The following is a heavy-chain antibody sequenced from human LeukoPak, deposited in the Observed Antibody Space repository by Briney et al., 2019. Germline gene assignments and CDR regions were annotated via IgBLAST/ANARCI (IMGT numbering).Heavy chain of an antibody. V-gene: IGHV3-23*01. Sequence: PGRSLRLSCVGSGFTFRSHAKSWVRQAPEKGLEFVSGIYENGGTTYYADSVKGRFSISRDNSKNTLYLQMDSLRGEDTAVYYCAKDFRIGYSAHFDYWGQGALVTVSS. J-gene: IGHJ4*02. CDR2: IYENGGTT. CDR3: AKDFRIGYSAHFDY. CDR1: GFTFRSHA. D-gene: IGHD2-21*01.